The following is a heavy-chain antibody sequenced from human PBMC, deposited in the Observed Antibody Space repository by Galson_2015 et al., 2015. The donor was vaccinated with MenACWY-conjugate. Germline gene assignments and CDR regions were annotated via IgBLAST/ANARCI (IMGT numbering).Heavy chain of an antibody. D-gene: IGHD2-2*01. V-gene: IGHV3-7*03. CDR1: GFTFSSYW. J-gene: IGHJ4*02. CDR2: IKQDGSEK. CDR3: AKLGYCSSTSCPQPSDY. Sequence: SLRLSCAASGFTFSSYWMSWVRQAPGKGLEWVANIKQDGSEKYYVDSVKGRFTISRDNAKNSLYLQMNSLRAEDTAVYYCAKLGYCSSTSCPQPSDYWGQGTLVTVSS.